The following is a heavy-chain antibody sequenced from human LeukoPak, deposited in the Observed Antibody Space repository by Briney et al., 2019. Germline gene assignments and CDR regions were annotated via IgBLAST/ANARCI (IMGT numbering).Heavy chain of an antibody. CDR1: GGSFSGYY. CDR2: INHSGST. D-gene: IGHD6-19*01. V-gene: IGHV4-34*01. J-gene: IGHJ4*02. Sequence: PSETLSLTCAVYGGSFSGYYWSWIRQPPGKGLEWIGEINHSGSTNYNPPLKSRVTISVDTSKNQFSLKLSSVTAADTAVYYCARGDPAVAGTDYWGQGTLVTVSS. CDR3: ARGDPAVAGTDY.